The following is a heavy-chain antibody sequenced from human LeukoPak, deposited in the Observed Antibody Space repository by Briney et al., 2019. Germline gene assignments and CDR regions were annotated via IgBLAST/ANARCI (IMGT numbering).Heavy chain of an antibody. CDR1: GFPFSPYW. D-gene: IGHD6-13*01. CDR2: INNDGSST. V-gene: IGHV3-74*03. J-gene: IGHJ4*02. CDR3: ARDYNSSPDY. Sequence: PGGSLTVSCAASGFPFSPYWMHWVRQAPGKGLVWVSRINNDGSSTMYADSVKGRFTISRDNAGNTLYLQMNSLRDDDTAVYYCARDYNSSPDYWGQGTLVTVSS.